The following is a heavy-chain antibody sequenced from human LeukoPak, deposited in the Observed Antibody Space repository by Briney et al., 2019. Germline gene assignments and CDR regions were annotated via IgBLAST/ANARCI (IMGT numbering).Heavy chain of an antibody. J-gene: IGHJ4*02. CDR3: AKDGLGYCSSTSCPFDY. CDR1: GFTVSSNY. V-gene: IGHV3-53*01. D-gene: IGHD2-2*01. Sequence: QSGGSLRLSCAASGFTVSSNYMSWVRQAPGKGLEWVSVIYSGGSTYYADSVKGRFTISRDNSKNTLYLQMNSLRAEDTAVYYCAKDGLGYCSSTSCPFDYWGQGTLVTVSS. CDR2: IYSGGST.